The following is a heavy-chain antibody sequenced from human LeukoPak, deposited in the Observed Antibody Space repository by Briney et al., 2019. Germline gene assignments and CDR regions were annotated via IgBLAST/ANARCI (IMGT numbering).Heavy chain of an antibody. D-gene: IGHD5-12*01. CDR2: IYYSRST. V-gene: IGHV4-59*01. CDR1: GGSISSYY. Sequence: SETLSLTCTVPGGSISSYYWSWIRQPPGKGLEWIGYIYYSRSTNYNPSLKSRVTISVDTSKNQFSLKLSSVTAADTAVYYCASLYSGYDLAYFDYWGQGTLVTVSS. CDR3: ASLYSGYDLAYFDY. J-gene: IGHJ4*02.